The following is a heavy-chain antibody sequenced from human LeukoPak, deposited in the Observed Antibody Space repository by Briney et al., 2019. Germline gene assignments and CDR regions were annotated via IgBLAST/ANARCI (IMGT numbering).Heavy chain of an antibody. D-gene: IGHD4-17*01. Sequence: SVKVSCKASGGTFSSYAISWVRQAPGQGLEWMGRIIPILGIANYAQKFQGRVTITADKSTSTAYMELSSLRSEDTAVYYCARLLYGDYDWYFDLWGRGTLDTVSS. J-gene: IGHJ2*01. CDR2: IIPILGIA. CDR1: GGTFSSYA. CDR3: ARLLYGDYDWYFDL. V-gene: IGHV1-69*04.